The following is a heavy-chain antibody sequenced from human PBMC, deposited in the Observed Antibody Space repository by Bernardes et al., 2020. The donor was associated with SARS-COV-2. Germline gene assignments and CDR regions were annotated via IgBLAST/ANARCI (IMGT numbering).Heavy chain of an antibody. CDR2: IYYSGST. CDR1: GCSISSSSYY. CDR3: EREIMASVTIFGVVRAGNWFDP. Sequence: ETLSLTCTVSGCSISSSSYYWGWIRQPPGKGLEWIGSIYYSGSTYYNPSLKSRVTISVDTSNNQFSLRLSPVTAADTAVYYCEREIMASVTIFGVVRAGNWFDPWGQGTLVTVSS. V-gene: IGHV4-39*02. D-gene: IGHD3-3*01. J-gene: IGHJ5*02.